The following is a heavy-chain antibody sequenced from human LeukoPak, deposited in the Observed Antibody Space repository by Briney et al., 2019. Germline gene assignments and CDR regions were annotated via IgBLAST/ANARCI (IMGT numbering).Heavy chain of an antibody. V-gene: IGHV1-46*01. CDR2: INPSGGST. J-gene: IGHJ3*02. D-gene: IGHD2-2*01. CDR3: ARTVPADSDAFDI. CDR1: GYTFTSYY. Sequence: ASVKVSCKASGYTFTSYYMHWVRQAPGQGLEWMGIINPSGGSTSYAQKFQGRVTMTTDTSTSTAYMELRSLRSDDTAVYYCARTVPADSDAFDIWGQGTMVTVSS.